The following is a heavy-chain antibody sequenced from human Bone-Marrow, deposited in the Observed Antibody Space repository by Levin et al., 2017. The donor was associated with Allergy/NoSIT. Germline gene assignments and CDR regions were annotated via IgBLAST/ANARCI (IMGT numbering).Heavy chain of an antibody. J-gene: IGHJ4*02. D-gene: IGHD6-13*01. CDR1: GGSFSGYY. V-gene: IGHV4-34*01. CDR2: INHSGST. Sequence: SETLSLTCAVYGGSFSGYYWSWIRQPPGKGLEWIGEINHSGSTNYNPSLKSRVTISVDTSKNQFSLKLSSVTAADTAVYYCARVGRYSSIKRYFDYWGQGTLVTVSS. CDR3: ARVGRYSSIKRYFDY.